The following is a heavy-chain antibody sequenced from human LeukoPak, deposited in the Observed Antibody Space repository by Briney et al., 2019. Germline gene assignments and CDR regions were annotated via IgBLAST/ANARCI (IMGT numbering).Heavy chain of an antibody. CDR3: ATAPRGTLGAGFDY. J-gene: IGHJ4*02. CDR2: ISSDGDTT. V-gene: IGHV3-74*01. Sequence: PGGSLRLSCATSGFSFSHYWMHWVRHAAGKGLVWVSHISSDGDTTNYADSVKGRFTISRGNAKNTLYLQMNSLGAEDTAVYYCATAPRGTLGAGFDYWGQGTLVTVSS. CDR1: GFSFSHYW. D-gene: IGHD1-1*01.